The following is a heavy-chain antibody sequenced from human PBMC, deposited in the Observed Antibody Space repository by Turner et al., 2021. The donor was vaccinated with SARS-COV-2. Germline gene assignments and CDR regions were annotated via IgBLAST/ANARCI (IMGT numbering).Heavy chain of an antibody. CDR2: IYYSGRT. Sequence: QLQLQESGPGLVTPSETLSLTCTVSGCSISSSSYYWGWIRQPPGKGLEWIGSIYYSGRTYYNPSLKSRVTISVDTSKNKFSMKLSSVTAADTAVYYCAGEVVVLTTTHYGMDVWGQGTTVTVSS. V-gene: IGHV4-39*01. CDR3: AGEVVVLTTTHYGMDV. J-gene: IGHJ6*02. CDR1: GCSISSSSYY. D-gene: IGHD1-26*01.